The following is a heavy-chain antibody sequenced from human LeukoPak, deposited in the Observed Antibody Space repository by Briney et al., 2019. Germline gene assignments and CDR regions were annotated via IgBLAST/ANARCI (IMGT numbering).Heavy chain of an antibody. V-gene: IGHV3-74*01. CDR2: INSDGSST. CDR3: ARMGITMVRGVNWGYYYYYYMDV. Sequence: GGSLRLSCAASGFTFSSYWMHWVRQAPGKGLVWVSRINSDGSSTSYADSVKGRFTISRNNAKNTLYLQMNSLRAEDTAVYYCARMGITMVRGVNWGYYYYYYMDVWGKGTTVTVSS. CDR1: GFTFSSYW. D-gene: IGHD3-10*01. J-gene: IGHJ6*03.